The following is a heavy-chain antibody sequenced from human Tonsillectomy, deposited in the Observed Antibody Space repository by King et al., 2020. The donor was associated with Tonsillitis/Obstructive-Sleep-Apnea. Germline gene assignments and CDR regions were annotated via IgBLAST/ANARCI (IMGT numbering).Heavy chain of an antibody. CDR2: IYSGGNI. D-gene: IGHD3-16*02. V-gene: IGHV3-66*01. CDR1: GFTVSSNH. Sequence: QLVESGGGLVQPGGSLRLSCAASGFTVSSNHMSWVRQAPGKGLEWVSAIYSGGNIHYADSVKGRFTISRDNSKNTLYVQMNSLRAEDTAVYYCARGLVNPGYFDYWGQGTLVTVSS. J-gene: IGHJ4*02. CDR3: ARGLVNPGYFDY.